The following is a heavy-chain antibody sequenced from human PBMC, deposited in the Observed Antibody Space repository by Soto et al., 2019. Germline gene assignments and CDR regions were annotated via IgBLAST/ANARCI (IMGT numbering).Heavy chain of an antibody. CDR3: ARAFNYSREWYVPCDL. J-gene: IGHJ4*02. CDR1: GYMLTDYD. CDR2: INPNDGSI. D-gene: IGHD3-22*01. Sequence: QVQLVQSGAEVKKPGTSVKISCKASGYMLTDYDMHWVRQDPGQGLEWMGIINPNDGSINYAQKFQGRVTVNRDTSTSTVYMELSSLRDEDTAIYYCARAFNYSREWYVPCDLWGQGSLVTV. V-gene: IGHV1-46*01.